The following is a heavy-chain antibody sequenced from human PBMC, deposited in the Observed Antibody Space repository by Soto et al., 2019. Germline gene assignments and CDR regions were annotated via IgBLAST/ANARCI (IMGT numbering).Heavy chain of an antibody. D-gene: IGHD5-18*01. Sequence: EVQLEESGGALVQPGRSLRLSCAASGFTFDDYAFYWVRQVLGKGLEWVSSISWNSGNIAYADSVTGRFTTSRDNAKNSLYLQKNSLRPEDTALYYCVREKCGYSYGTPFDYWCQGTLVTVSS. CDR2: ISWNSGNI. CDR1: GFTFDDYA. CDR3: VREKCGYSYGTPFDY. V-gene: IGHV3-9*01. J-gene: IGHJ4*02.